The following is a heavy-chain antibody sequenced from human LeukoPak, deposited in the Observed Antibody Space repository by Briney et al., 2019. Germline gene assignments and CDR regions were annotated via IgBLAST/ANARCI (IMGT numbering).Heavy chain of an antibody. V-gene: IGHV3-11*01. J-gene: IGHJ6*02. Sequence: PGGSLRLSCAASGFTFSDYYRSWIRQAPGKGLEWVSYISSSGSTIYYADSVKGRFTISRDNAKNSLYLQMNSLRAEDTAVYYCARDDDYLSLRYYYGMDVWGQGTTVTVSS. CDR1: GFTFSDYY. CDR3: ARDDDYLSLRYYYGMDV. CDR2: ISSSGSTI. D-gene: IGHD4-11*01.